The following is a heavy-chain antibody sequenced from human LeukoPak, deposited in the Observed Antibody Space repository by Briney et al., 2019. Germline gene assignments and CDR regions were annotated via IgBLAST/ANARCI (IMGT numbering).Heavy chain of an antibody. J-gene: IGHJ6*03. V-gene: IGHV4-59*01. D-gene: IGHD2-15*01. CDR2: IYYSGST. CDR3: ARHDYCSGGSCYRYYYVDV. Sequence: SETLSPTCTVSGGSISSYYWSWIRQPPGKGLEWIGYIYYSGSTNYNPSLKSRVTISVDTSKNQFSLKLSSVTAADTAVYYCARHDYCSGGSCYRYYYVDVWGKGTTVTVSS. CDR1: GGSISSYY.